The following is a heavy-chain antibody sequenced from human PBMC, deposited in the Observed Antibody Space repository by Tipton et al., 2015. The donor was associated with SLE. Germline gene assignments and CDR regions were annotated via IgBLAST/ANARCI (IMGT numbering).Heavy chain of an antibody. Sequence: TLSLTCTVSGGSVTSYYWSWIRQPPGEGLEWIGEISHSGGANYNPSLKSRATVSLDRSNNEFSLRLNSVTAADTAVYYCARGVAGYFMYCYMDVWGKGTTVTISS. CDR2: ISHSGGA. V-gene: IGHV4-34*01. J-gene: IGHJ6*03. CDR1: GGSVTSYY. CDR3: ARGVAGYFMYCYMDV. D-gene: IGHD5-18*01.